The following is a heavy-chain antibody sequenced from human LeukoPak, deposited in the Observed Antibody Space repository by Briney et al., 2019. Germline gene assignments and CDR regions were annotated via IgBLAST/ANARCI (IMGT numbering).Heavy chain of an antibody. J-gene: IGHJ4*02. CDR1: GFIFRTYP. V-gene: IGHV3-23*01. Sequence: PGGSLRLSCAASGFIFRTYPMSWVRQAPGKGLEWVSAITGTSDKTYYGDSVKGRFTISRDNSKNTLSPQMNSLRPEDTAVYYCAKENPVGGPNYFDYWGQGTLVTVSS. CDR2: ITGTSDKT. D-gene: IGHD1-26*01. CDR3: AKENPVGGPNYFDY.